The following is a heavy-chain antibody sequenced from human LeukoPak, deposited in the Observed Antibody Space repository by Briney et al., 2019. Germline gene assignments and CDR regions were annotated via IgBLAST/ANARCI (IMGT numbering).Heavy chain of an antibody. CDR2: ISYDGSNK. CDR1: GFTFSSYG. D-gene: IGHD3-10*01. CDR3: AKPNMVRGVATWFDP. Sequence: PGGSLRLSCAASGFTFSSYGMHWVRQAPGKGLEWVAVISYDGSNKYYADSVKGRFTISRDNSKNTLYLQMNSLRAEDTAVYYCAKPNMVRGVATWFDPWGQGTLVTVSS. V-gene: IGHV3-30*18. J-gene: IGHJ5*02.